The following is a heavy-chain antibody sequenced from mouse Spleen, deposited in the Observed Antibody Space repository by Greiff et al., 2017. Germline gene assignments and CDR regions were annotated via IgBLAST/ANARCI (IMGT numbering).Heavy chain of an antibody. CDR2: ISYSGST. J-gene: IGHJ4*01. CDR1: GDSITSGY. V-gene: IGHV3-8*02. Sequence: EVKLVESGPSLVKPSQTLSLTCSVTGDSITSGYWNWIRKFPGNKLEYMGYISYSGSTYYNPSLKSRISITRDTSKNQYYLQLNSVTTEDTATYYCARYRGNYYAMDYWGQGTSVTVSS. CDR3: ARYRGNYYAMDY. D-gene: IGHD2-1*01.